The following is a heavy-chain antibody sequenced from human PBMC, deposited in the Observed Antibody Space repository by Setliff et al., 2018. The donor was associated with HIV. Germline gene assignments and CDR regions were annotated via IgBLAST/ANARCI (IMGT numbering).Heavy chain of an antibody. Sequence: GGSLRLSCAASGYNFGVYWMHWVRQVPGKGLVWVSHINSDGSGTKYADSVKGRFTMSRDNAKNTLYLQMNSLRAEDTALYFCARDRGRPDSFDIWGQGTMVTVS. J-gene: IGHJ3*02. D-gene: IGHD1-26*01. V-gene: IGHV3-74*01. CDR1: GYNFGVYW. CDR2: INSDGSGT. CDR3: ARDRGRPDSFDI.